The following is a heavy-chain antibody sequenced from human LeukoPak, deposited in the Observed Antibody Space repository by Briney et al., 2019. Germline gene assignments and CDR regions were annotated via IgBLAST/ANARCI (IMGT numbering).Heavy chain of an antibody. CDR3: ARLREGMIVVIFDY. CDR1: GYTFTSYV. D-gene: IGHD3-22*01. V-gene: IGHV1-18*01. CDR2: MSAYNGNT. Sequence: ASVKVSCKASGYTFTSYVISSVRQAPGQGLEWMGWMSAYNGNTNYAQKLQGRVTMNTDTSTSTAYMELRSLRSDDTAVYYCARLREGMIVVIFDYWGQGTLVTVSS. J-gene: IGHJ4*02.